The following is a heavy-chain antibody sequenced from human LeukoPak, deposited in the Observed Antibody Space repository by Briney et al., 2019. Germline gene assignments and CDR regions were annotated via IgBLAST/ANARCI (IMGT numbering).Heavy chain of an antibody. CDR2: ISGSGGDT. CDR3: AKGLTARPVGYYYGLDV. Sequence: GGSLRLSCAASGFTFNSHAISWVRQAPGKGLEWVSVISGSGGDTYHADSVKGRFTISRDISKNTLYLQMNSLRAEDTAVYYCAKGLTARPVGYYYGLDVWGQGTTVTVSS. J-gene: IGHJ6*02. CDR1: GFTFNSHA. V-gene: IGHV3-23*01. D-gene: IGHD6-6*01.